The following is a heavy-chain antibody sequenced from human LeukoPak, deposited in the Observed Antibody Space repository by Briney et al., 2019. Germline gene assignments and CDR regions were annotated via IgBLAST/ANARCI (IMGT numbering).Heavy chain of an antibody. CDR2: IGTAGDT. CDR3: ARDNRRYDSSGYHYGDGAFDI. J-gene: IGHJ3*02. D-gene: IGHD3-22*01. CDR1: GFTFSSYD. Sequence: GGSLRLSCAASGFTFSSYDIHWVRQATGKGLEWVSAIGTAGDTYYPGSVKGRFTISRENAKNSLYLQMNSLRAGDTAVYYCARDNRRYDSSGYHYGDGAFDIWGQGTMVTVSS. V-gene: IGHV3-13*01.